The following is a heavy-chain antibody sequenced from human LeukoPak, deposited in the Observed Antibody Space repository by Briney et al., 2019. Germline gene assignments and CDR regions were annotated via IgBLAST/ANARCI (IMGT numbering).Heavy chain of an antibody. V-gene: IGHV5-51*01. CDR1: GNSFTNSW. CDR2: IFPADSDA. CDR3: ARVGYSSYGMDV. J-gene: IGHJ6*04. D-gene: IGHD6-13*01. Sequence: GESLKISCKGSGNSFTNSWIGWVRQMPGKGLEWMGIIFPADSDARYSPPFQGQVTISADKSISTAYLQWSSLKASDTAMYYCARVGYSSYGMDVWGKGTTVTVSS.